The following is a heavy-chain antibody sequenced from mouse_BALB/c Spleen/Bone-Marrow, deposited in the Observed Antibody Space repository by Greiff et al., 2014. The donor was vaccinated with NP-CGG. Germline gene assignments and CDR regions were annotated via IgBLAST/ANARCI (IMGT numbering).Heavy chain of an antibody. D-gene: IGHD1-1*01. Sequence: DVHLVESGGGLVQPGGSLRLSCATSGFTFTDYYMSWVRQPPGKALEWLGFIRNKANGYTTEYNASVKGRFTISRDNSQSILYPQMNTLRAEDSATDYCARDRNYGSSWYFDVWGAGTTVTVSS. V-gene: IGHV7-3*02. CDR1: GFTFTDYY. CDR2: IRNKANGYTT. CDR3: ARDRNYGSSWYFDV. J-gene: IGHJ1*01.